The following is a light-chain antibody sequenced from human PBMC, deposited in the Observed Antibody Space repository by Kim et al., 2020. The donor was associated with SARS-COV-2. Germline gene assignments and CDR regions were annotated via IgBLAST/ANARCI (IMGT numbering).Light chain of an antibody. Sequence: DIQMTQSPSSLSASVGDRVTITCRASQNIRNYVNWYQQKPGRAPRLLIYAASGLQSGVPSRFSGGGSGTDFTLTINGLQSEDSASYYCQQSYTTPRTFGQGTKVEIK. CDR1: QNIRNY. CDR3: QQSYTTPRT. CDR2: AAS. J-gene: IGKJ1*01. V-gene: IGKV1-39*01.